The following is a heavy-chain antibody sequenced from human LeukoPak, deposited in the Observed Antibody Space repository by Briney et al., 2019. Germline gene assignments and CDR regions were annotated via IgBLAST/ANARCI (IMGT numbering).Heavy chain of an antibody. D-gene: IGHD3-22*01. CDR2: ISSSGSTI. CDR3: ARVPYYDSSGYYPDY. V-gene: IGHV3-11*01. Sequence: GGSLRLSCAASGFTFSDYYMSWIRQAPGKGLEWVSYISSSGSTIYYADSAKGRFTISRDNAKNSLYLQMNSLRAEDTAVYYCARVPYYDSSGYYPDYWGQGTLVTVSS. J-gene: IGHJ4*02. CDR1: GFTFSDYY.